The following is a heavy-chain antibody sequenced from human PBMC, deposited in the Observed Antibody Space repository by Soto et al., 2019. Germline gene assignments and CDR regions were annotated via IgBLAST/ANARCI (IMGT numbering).Heavy chain of an antibody. CDR1: GFTFSSYE. Sequence: EVQLLESGGGLVQPGGSLRLSCAASGFTFSSYEMNWVRQAPGKGLEWVSYISSSGSTIYYADSVKGRFTISRDNAKNSLYLQMNSLRAEDTAVYYCARDGYCSGGSCFNYYYYGMDVWGQGTTVTVSS. CDR2: ISSSGSTI. V-gene: IGHV3-48*03. D-gene: IGHD2-15*01. J-gene: IGHJ6*02. CDR3: ARDGYCSGGSCFNYYYYGMDV.